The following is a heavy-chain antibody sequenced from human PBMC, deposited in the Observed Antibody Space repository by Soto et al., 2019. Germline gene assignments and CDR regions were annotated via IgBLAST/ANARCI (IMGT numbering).Heavy chain of an antibody. J-gene: IGHJ3*02. CDR3: ARDKEYRGYGIDAFDI. Sequence: QVQLVESGGGVVQPGRSLSLSSAASGFTFSSYGMHWVRQAPGKGLEWVAVIWYDGSNKYYADSVKGRFTISRDNSKNTLYLQMNSRRAEDTAVYYCARDKEYRGYGIDAFDIWGQGTMVTVSS. V-gene: IGHV3-33*01. D-gene: IGHD5-12*01. CDR1: GFTFSSYG. CDR2: IWYDGSNK.